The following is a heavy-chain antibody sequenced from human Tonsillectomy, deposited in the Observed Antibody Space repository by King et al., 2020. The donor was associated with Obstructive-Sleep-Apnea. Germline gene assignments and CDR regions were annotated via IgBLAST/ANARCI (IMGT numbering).Heavy chain of an antibody. CDR2: ISGSGGST. J-gene: IGHJ2*01. V-gene: IGHV3-23*04. Sequence: EVQLVESGGGLVQPGGSLRLSCAASGFTFSSYAMSWVRQAPGKGLEWVSAISGSGGSTYYADSVKGRFSISRDNSKNTLYLQMNSLRAKDTAVYYCAKDEIMFRYDSYWYFDLWGRGTLVTVSS. CDR1: GFTFSSYA. D-gene: IGHD3-10*01. CDR3: AKDEIMFRYDSYWYFDL.